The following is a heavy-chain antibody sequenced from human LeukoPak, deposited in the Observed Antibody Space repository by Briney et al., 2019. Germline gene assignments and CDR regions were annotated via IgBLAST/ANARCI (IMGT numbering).Heavy chain of an antibody. D-gene: IGHD2-2*01. CDR1: GYSITSGSY. J-gene: IGHJ4*02. CDR2: IYHSGTT. V-gene: IGHV4-38-2*02. Sequence: SETLSLTCTVSGYSITSGSYWGWIRQPPGKGLEWIGAIYHSGTTYYNPSLRSRVTISVDTSKNQFSLKLSSVTATDTAVYYCHFKYCSSSTCFYYFDYWGQGTLVTVSS. CDR3: HFKYCSSSTCFYYFDY.